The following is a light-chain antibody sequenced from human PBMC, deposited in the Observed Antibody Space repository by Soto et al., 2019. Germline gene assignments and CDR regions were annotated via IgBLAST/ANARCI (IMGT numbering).Light chain of an antibody. Sequence: QSVLTQPPSASGTPGQRVTISCSGSSSNIGSNTVNSYQQLPGAAPKLLIYSNNQRPSGVPDRFSGSKSGNSASLAISGLQSEDEADYYCASWDDSINGLLFGGGTQLTV. V-gene: IGLV1-44*01. CDR2: SNN. CDR1: SSNIGSNT. J-gene: IGLJ2*01. CDR3: ASWDDSINGLL.